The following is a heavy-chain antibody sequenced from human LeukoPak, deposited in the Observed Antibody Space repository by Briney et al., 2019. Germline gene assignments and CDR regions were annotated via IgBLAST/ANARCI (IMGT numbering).Heavy chain of an antibody. Sequence: TSETLSLTCTVSGGSISSYYWSWIRQPPGKGLEWIGYIYYSGSTNYNPSLKSRVTKSVDTSKNQFSLKLSSVTAADTAVYYCARARYYDSSAGFDYWGQGTLVTVSS. J-gene: IGHJ4*02. CDR2: IYYSGST. V-gene: IGHV4-59*01. CDR3: ARARYYDSSAGFDY. CDR1: GGSISSYY. D-gene: IGHD3-22*01.